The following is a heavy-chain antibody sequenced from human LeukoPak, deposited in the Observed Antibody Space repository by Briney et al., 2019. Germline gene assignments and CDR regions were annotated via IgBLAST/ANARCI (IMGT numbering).Heavy chain of an antibody. V-gene: IGHV4-59*01. CDR3: ARWGYCSGGSCYPSKGSDAFDI. Sequence: SETLSLTCTVSGGSISSYYWSWIRQPPGKGLEWIGYIYYSGSTNYNPSPKSRVTISVDTSKNQFSLKLSSVTAADTAVYYCARWGYCSGGSCYPSKGSDAFDIWGQGTMVTVSS. D-gene: IGHD2-15*01. CDR2: IYYSGST. CDR1: GGSISSYY. J-gene: IGHJ3*02.